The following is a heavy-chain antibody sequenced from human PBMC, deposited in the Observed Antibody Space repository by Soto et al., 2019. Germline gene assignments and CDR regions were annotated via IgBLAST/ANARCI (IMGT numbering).Heavy chain of an antibody. Sequence: GASVKVSCKASGYTFTSYYMHWVRQAPGQGLEWMGIINPSGGSTSYAQKFQGRVTMTRDTSTSTVYMELSSLRSEDTAVYYCARVGIAVAADLYYFDYWGQGTLVTVSS. D-gene: IGHD6-19*01. CDR2: INPSGGST. V-gene: IGHV1-46*03. J-gene: IGHJ4*02. CDR1: GYTFTSYY. CDR3: ARVGIAVAADLYYFDY.